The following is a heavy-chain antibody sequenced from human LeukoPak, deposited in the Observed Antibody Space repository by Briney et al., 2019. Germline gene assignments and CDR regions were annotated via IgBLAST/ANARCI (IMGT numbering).Heavy chain of an antibody. V-gene: IGHV3-23*01. CDR3: AKLNGIWRITGTTSDAFDI. J-gene: IGHJ3*02. CDR2: ISGSGGST. Sequence: GGSLRLSCAASGFTFSSYAMSWVRQAPGKGLEWVSAISGSGGSTYYADSVKGRFTISRDNSKNTLYLQMNSLRAEDTAVYYCAKLNGIWRITGTTSDAFDIWGQGTMVTVSS. CDR1: GFTFSSYA. D-gene: IGHD1-7*01.